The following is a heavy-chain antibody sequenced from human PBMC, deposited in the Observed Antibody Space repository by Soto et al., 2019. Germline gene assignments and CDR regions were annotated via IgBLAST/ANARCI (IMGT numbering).Heavy chain of an antibody. D-gene: IGHD5-18*01. V-gene: IGHV3-23*01. CDR3: DSLSGYDTAMVTSNWFDP. J-gene: IGHJ5*02. CDR2: ISGSGGST. CDR1: GFTFSSYA. Sequence: EVQLLESGGGLVQPGGSLRLSCAASGFTFSSYAMSWVRQAPGKGLEWVSAISGSGGSTYYADSVKGRFTISRDNSKNTLYLQMNSLRAEATAVYYCDSLSGYDTAMVTSNWFDPWGQGTLVTVSS.